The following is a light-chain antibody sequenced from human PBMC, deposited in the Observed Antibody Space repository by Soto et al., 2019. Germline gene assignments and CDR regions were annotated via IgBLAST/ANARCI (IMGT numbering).Light chain of an antibody. CDR3: HQRQSWPRT. CDR1: QYVGSR. CDR2: YMS. J-gene: IGKJ4*02. V-gene: IGKV3-11*01. Sequence: EIVLTQSPATLSSSPGETATLSCRASQYVGSRLAWYQHKPGQAPRLLIYYMSKRATGIPARFSGSGSGTDFTLTISSLAPDDFAIYYCHQRQSWPRTFGGGTKVDIK.